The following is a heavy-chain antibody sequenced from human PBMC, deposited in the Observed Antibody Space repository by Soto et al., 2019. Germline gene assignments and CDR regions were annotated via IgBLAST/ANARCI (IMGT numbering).Heavy chain of an antibody. CDR3: ARIAAAGTPLRYYYGMDV. V-gene: IGHV5-51*01. D-gene: IGHD6-13*01. CDR1: GYSFTSYW. CDR2: IYPGDSDT. J-gene: IGHJ6*02. Sequence: GESLKISCKGSGYSFTSYWIGWVRQMPGKGLEWMGIIYPGDSDTRYSPSFQGQVTISADKSISTAYLQWSSLKASDTAMYYCARIAAAGTPLRYYYGMDVWGQGTTVTVSS.